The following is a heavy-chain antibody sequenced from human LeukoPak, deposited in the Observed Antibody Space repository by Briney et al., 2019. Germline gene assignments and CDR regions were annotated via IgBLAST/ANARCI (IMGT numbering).Heavy chain of an antibody. CDR1: GGSISSYY. J-gene: IGHJ3*02. CDR3: ARHGGRGRAFDI. CDR2: IYTSGST. D-gene: IGHD1-26*01. V-gene: IGHV4-4*09. Sequence: MTSETLSLTCTVSGGSISSYYWSWIRQPPGKGLEWIGYIYTSGSTNYNPSLKSRVTISVDTSKNQCSLKLSSVTAADTAVYYCARHGGRGRAFDIWGQGTMVTVSS.